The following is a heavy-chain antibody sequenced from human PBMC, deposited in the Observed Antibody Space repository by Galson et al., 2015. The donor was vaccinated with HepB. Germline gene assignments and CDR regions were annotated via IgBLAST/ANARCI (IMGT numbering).Heavy chain of an antibody. CDR2: IYYSGST. D-gene: IGHD3-22*01. CDR1: GGSISSGGYY. J-gene: IGHJ4*02. Sequence: LSLTCTVSGGSISSGGYYWSWIRQHPGKGLEWIGYIYYSGSTYYNPSLKSRVTISVDPSKNQFSLKLSSVTAADTAVYYCARAEGVVVITSTNPSYYFDYWGQGTLVTVSS. CDR3: ARAEGVVVITSTNPSYYFDY. V-gene: IGHV4-31*03.